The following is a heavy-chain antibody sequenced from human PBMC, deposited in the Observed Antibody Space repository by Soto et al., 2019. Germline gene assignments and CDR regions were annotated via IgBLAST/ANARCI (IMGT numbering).Heavy chain of an antibody. CDR3: ARGTWVRSAFDI. CDR1: VGSFSGYH. Sequence: QVQLQQWGAGLLKSSETLSLTCAVYVGSFSGYHWSWIRQPPGKGLEWIGEINHSGSTNYNPSLKGRVTISVDASQNQFSLRLSSVTAADTAVYSCARGTWVRSAFDIWGHGTMVTVSS. J-gene: IGHJ3*02. CDR2: INHSGST. D-gene: IGHD3-10*01. V-gene: IGHV4-34*01.